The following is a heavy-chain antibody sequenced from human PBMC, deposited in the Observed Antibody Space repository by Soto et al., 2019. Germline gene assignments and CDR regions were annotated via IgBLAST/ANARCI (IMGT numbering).Heavy chain of an antibody. J-gene: IGHJ4*02. CDR2: ISYDGSNK. V-gene: IGHV3-30-3*01. CDR3: ARVGNSSGSYFDY. CDR1: GFTFSSYA. D-gene: IGHD6-19*01. Sequence: QVQLVESGGGVVQPGRSLRLSCAASGFTFSSYAMHWVRQAPGKGLEWVAVISYDGSNKYYADSVKGRFTISRDNXKNTLYLQMNSLRAEDTAVYYCARVGNSSGSYFDYWGQGTLVTVSS.